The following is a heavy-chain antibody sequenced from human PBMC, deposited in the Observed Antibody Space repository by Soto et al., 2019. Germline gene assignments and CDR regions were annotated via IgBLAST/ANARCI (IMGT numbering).Heavy chain of an antibody. Sequence: LTCTVSGGSISSYYWSWIRQPPGKGLEWIGYIYYSGSTNYNPSLKSRVTISVDTSKNQFSLKLSSVTAADTAVYYCARELVGAPRGGFDPWGQGTLVTVSS. CDR2: IYYSGST. CDR3: ARELVGAPRGGFDP. V-gene: IGHV4-59*01. J-gene: IGHJ5*02. D-gene: IGHD1-26*01. CDR1: GGSISSYY.